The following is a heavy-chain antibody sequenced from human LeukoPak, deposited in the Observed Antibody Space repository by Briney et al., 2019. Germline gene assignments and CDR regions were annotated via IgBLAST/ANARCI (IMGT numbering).Heavy chain of an antibody. CDR3: ARVVENDAFDI. CDR2: INPSGGST. J-gene: IGHJ3*02. D-gene: IGHD2-15*01. V-gene: IGHV1-46*01. Sequence: ASVKVSCKASGYTFTSYYMHWVRQAPGQGLEWMGIINPSGGSTRYAQKFQGRVTMTRDTSTSTVYMELSSLRSEDTAVYYCARVVENDAFDIWGQGTMVTVSS. CDR1: GYTFTSYY.